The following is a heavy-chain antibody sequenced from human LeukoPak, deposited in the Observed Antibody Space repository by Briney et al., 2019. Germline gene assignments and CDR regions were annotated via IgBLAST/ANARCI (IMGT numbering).Heavy chain of an antibody. D-gene: IGHD6-13*01. J-gene: IGHJ4*02. Sequence: SETLSLTCTVSGGSISSSSYYWGWIRQPPGKGLEWIGSIYYSGSTYYNPSLKSRVTISVDTSKNQFSLKRSSVTAADTAVYYCARQIAAAKDYWGQGTLVTVSS. V-gene: IGHV4-39*01. CDR1: GGSISSSSYY. CDR3: ARQIAAAKDY. CDR2: IYYSGST.